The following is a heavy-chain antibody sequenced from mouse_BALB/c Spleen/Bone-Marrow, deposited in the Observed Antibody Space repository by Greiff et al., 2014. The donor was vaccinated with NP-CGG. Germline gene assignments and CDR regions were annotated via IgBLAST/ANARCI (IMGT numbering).Heavy chain of an antibody. CDR3: DRNYCGSSYWYFDV. Sequence: VQLQQSGPGLVQPSQSLSITCTVSGFSLTSYGVHWVRQSPGKGLEWLGGIWSGASTDYNAAFISRLSISKDNSKSQVFFKMNSLQANATAIYYCDRNYCGSSYWYFDVWGAGTTVTVSS. D-gene: IGHD1-1*01. V-gene: IGHV2-2*02. CDR2: IWSGAST. CDR1: GFSLTSYG. J-gene: IGHJ1*01.